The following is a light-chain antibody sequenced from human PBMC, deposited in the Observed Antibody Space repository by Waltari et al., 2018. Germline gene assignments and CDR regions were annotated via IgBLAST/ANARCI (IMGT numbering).Light chain of an antibody. J-gene: IGKJ5*01. CDR3: QQRSNWPIT. CDR1: LSVGRF. V-gene: IGKV3-11*01. CDR2: DTS. Sequence: EIVLTQSPATRSLSPGERATPSCRASLSVGRFLAWCQQKPGQAPRLLIFDTSNRATDIPARLSGSGSGTDFTLTSSSLEPEDFAVYYCQQRSNWPITFGQGTRLEIK.